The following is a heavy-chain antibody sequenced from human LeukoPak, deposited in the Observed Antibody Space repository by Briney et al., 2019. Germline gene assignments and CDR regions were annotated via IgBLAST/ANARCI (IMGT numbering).Heavy chain of an antibody. CDR3: ARGRSSGWYYYFGY. CDR1: GYTFTSCG. D-gene: IGHD6-19*01. CDR2: ISAYNGNT. J-gene: IGHJ4*02. V-gene: IGHV1-18*04. Sequence: ASVKVSCKASGYTFTSCGISWVRQAPGQGLEWMGWISAYNGNTNYAQKLQGRVTMTTDTSTSTAYMELRSLRSDDTAVYYCARGRSSGWYYYFGYWGQGTLVTVSS.